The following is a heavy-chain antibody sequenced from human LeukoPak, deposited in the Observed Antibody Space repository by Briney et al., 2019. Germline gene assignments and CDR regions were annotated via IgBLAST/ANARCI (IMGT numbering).Heavy chain of an antibody. Sequence: GGSLRLSCAASGFTFSDYYMSWVRQAPGKGLEWVSYVSQSGTTIYFADSVKGRFTISRDNGKNSLYLQMSSLRAEDTAVYYCAREGHTYGSDYWGQGTLVTVSS. V-gene: IGHV3-11*01. D-gene: IGHD3-10*01. CDR1: GFTFSDYY. CDR2: VSQSGTTI. CDR3: AREGHTYGSDY. J-gene: IGHJ4*02.